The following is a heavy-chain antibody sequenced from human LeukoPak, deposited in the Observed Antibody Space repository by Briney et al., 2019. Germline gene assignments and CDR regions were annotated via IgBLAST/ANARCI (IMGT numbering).Heavy chain of an antibody. D-gene: IGHD6-13*01. CDR1: GGTFSSYA. V-gene: IGHV1-69*05. CDR2: IIPIFGTA. Sequence: ASVKVSCKASGGTFSSYAISWVRQAPGQGLEWMGGIIPIFGTANYAQKFQGRVTMTRDMSTSTVYMELSSLRSEDTAVYYCARGPLYSSSPVSDYWGQGTLVTVSS. J-gene: IGHJ4*02. CDR3: ARGPLYSSSPVSDY.